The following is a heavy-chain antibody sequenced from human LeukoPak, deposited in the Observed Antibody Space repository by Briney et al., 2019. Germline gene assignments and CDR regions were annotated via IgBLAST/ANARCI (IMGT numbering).Heavy chain of an antibody. V-gene: IGHV1-24*01. CDR2: FDPEDGET. CDR3: ATDLRWSKEVNFDY. CDR1: GYTLTELS. Sequence: ASVKVSCKVSGYTLTELSMHWVRQAPGKGLEWMGGFDPEDGETIYAQKFQGRVTMTEDTSTDTAYMELSSLRSEDTAVYYCATDLRWSKEVNFDYWGQGTLVTVSS. J-gene: IGHJ4*02. D-gene: IGHD4-23*01.